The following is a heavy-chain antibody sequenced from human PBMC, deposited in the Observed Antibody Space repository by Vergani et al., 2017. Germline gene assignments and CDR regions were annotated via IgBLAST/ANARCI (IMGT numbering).Heavy chain of an antibody. CDR1: GYTFTIYY. V-gene: IGHV1-46*01. D-gene: IGHD3-22*01. CDR2: INPSGGST. Sequence: VPLVPSGAAVKKPGASVKVSCKASGYTFTIYYLHWVRPAPGQGLEWMGIINPSGGSTSYAQKFQGRVTITADKSTSTAYMELSSLRSEDTAVYYCAIDRPDCYYSSGVMKKTFDPWGQGTLVTVSS. CDR3: AIDRPDCYYSSGVMKKTFDP. J-gene: IGHJ5*02.